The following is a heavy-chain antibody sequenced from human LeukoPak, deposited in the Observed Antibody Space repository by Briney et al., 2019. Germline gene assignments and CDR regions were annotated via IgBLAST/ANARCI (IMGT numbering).Heavy chain of an antibody. CDR3: ASAPRGWNFDY. CDR2: IIPIFGTA. J-gene: IGHJ4*02. D-gene: IGHD3-10*01. Sequence: SRKVSCKASGGTFRSYAISWVRQAPGQGLEWMGGIIPIFGTANYAQKFQGRVTITADESTSTAYMELSSLRSEDTAVYYCASAPRGWNFDYWGQGTLVTVSS. CDR1: GGTFRSYA. V-gene: IGHV1-69*13.